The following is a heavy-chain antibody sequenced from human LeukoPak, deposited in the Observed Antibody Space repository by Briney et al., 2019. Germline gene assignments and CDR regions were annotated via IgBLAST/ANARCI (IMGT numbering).Heavy chain of an antibody. Sequence: NPSETLSLTCAVYGGSFSGYYWSWIRQPPGKGLEWIGEINHSGSTNYNPSLKSRVTISVDTSKDQFSLKLSSVTAADTAVYYCARDSPYYDFWSGYSPYYYYYGMDVWGQGTTVTVSS. CDR2: INHSGST. CDR1: GGSFSGYY. CDR3: ARDSPYYDFWSGYSPYYYYYGMDV. J-gene: IGHJ6*02. D-gene: IGHD3-3*01. V-gene: IGHV4-34*01.